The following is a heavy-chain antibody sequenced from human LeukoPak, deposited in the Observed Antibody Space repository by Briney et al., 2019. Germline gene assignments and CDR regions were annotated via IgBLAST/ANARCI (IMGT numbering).Heavy chain of an antibody. Sequence: GASVKVSCKASGYTFTSYAMHWVRQAPGQRLEWMGWINAGNGNTKYSQKFQGRVTITRDTSASTAYMELSSPRSEDTAVYYCARAIRYYDILTGYSPYYFDYWGQGTLVTVSS. CDR1: GYTFTSYA. J-gene: IGHJ4*02. D-gene: IGHD3-9*01. CDR2: INAGNGNT. CDR3: ARAIRYYDILTGYSPYYFDY. V-gene: IGHV1-3*01.